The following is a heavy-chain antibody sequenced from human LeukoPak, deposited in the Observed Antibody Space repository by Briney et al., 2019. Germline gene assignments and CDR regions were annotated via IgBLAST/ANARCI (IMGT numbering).Heavy chain of an antibody. CDR2: IYHSGST. V-gene: IGHV4-39*07. Sequence: SETLSLTCTVSGGSISSSSYYWGWIRQPPGKGLEWIGEIYHSGSTNYNPSLKSRVTISVDKSKNQFSLRLSSVTAADTAVYYCARGGDYLFDYWGQGTLVTVSS. J-gene: IGHJ4*02. CDR1: GGSISSSSYY. CDR3: ARGGDYLFDY. D-gene: IGHD4-17*01.